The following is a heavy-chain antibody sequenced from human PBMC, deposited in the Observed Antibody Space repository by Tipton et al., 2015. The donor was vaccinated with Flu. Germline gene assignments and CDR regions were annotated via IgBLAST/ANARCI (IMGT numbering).Heavy chain of an antibody. V-gene: IGHV4-4*07. CDR3: ARDLRGYSGYTGGDAFDV. J-gene: IGHJ3*01. Sequence: EWIGRIPHSGSTNYNVSLNGRVIMSVDPSKCQLSLRLSSATAANTAKYYCARDLRGYSGYTGGDAFDVWGQGTVVTVSS. CDR2: IPHSGST. D-gene: IGHD5-12*01.